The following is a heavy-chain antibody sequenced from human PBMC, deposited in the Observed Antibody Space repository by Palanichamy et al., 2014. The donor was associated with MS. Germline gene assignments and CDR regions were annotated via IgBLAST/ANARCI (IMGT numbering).Heavy chain of an antibody. CDR1: GYSINNECF. Sequence: QVQLQESGPGLVKPSETLSTTCTVSGYSINNECFWGWIRQPPGKGLEWIGSIYHGGSTYYNPSLKRRVTISVDTSKNHFSLKLSSVTAADTAVYYCARSYGDYVDPFFDYWGQGILVTVSS. V-gene: IGHV4-38-2*02. J-gene: IGHJ4*02. CDR3: ARSYGDYVDPFFDY. CDR2: IYHGGST. D-gene: IGHD4-17*01.